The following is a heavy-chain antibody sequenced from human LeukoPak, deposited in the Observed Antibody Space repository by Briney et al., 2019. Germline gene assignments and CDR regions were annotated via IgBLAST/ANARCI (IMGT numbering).Heavy chain of an antibody. D-gene: IGHD2-2*01. CDR3: ARAKLYCSSTSCYWRFDY. CDR2: ISAYNGNT. J-gene: IGHJ4*02. V-gene: IGHV1-18*01. CDR1: GYTFTSYG. Sequence: ASVKVSCKASGYTFTSYGIAWVRQAPGQGLEWMGWISAYNGNTNYAQKLQGRVTMTTDTSTSTAYMELRSLRSDDTAVYYCARAKLYCSSTSCYWRFDYWGQGTLVTVSS.